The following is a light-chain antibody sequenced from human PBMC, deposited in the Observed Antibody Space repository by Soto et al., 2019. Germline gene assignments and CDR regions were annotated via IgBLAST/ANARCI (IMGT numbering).Light chain of an antibody. J-gene: IGKJ3*01. CDR3: QQRSNWRFT. Sequence: EIVLTQSPATLSLSPGERATLSCRASQSVSSYLAWYQQKPGQAPRLLIYDASNRATGIPARFSGGGSGTDVTLTISSLEPDDFAVYYCQQRSNWRFTFGPGTRVDIK. CDR2: DAS. V-gene: IGKV3-11*01. CDR1: QSVSSY.